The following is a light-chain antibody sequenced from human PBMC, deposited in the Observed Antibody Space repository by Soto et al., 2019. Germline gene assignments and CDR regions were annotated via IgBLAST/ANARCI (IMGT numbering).Light chain of an antibody. CDR3: QYYDSSLSAYGV. CDR1: SSNIGAGYD. Sequence: QSALTQPPSVSGAPGQRVTISCTGSSSNIGAGYDVHWYQQLPGTAPKLLIYGNSNRPSGVPDRFSGSKSGTSASLAITGLQAEDEADYYCQYYDSSLSAYGVFGGGTKLTVL. V-gene: IGLV1-40*01. CDR2: GNS. J-gene: IGLJ3*02.